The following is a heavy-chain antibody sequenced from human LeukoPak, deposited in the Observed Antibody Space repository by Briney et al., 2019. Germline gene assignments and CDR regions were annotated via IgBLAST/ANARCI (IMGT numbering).Heavy chain of an antibody. CDR1: GFTFDDYG. J-gene: IGHJ4*02. CDR2: INWNGGST. D-gene: IGHD2-15*01. Sequence: PGGSLILSCAASGFTFDDYGMSWVRQAPGKGLEWVSGINWNGGSTGYADSVKGRFTISRDNAKNSLYLQMNSLRAEDTALYYCARGQCSGGSCSFDYWGQGTLVTVSS. V-gene: IGHV3-20*04. CDR3: ARGQCSGGSCSFDY.